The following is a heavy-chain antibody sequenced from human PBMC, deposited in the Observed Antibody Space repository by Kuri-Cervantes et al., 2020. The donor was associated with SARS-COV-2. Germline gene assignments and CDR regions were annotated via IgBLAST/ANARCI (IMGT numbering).Heavy chain of an antibody. J-gene: IGHJ6*03. CDR2: IYHSGST. CDR3: ARDGYCSSTSCYMDYYYYYMDV. Sequence: SQTLSLTCAVSGYSISSGYYWGWIRQPPGKGLEWIGSIYHSGSTYYNPSLKGRVTISVDTSKNQFSLKLSSVTAADTAVYYCARDGYCSSTSCYMDYYYYYMDVWGKGTTVTVSS. D-gene: IGHD2-2*02. CDR1: GYSISSGYY. V-gene: IGHV4-38-2*02.